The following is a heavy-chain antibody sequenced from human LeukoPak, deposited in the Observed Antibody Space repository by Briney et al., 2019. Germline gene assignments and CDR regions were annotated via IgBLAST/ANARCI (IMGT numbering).Heavy chain of an antibody. CDR3: ARVIAAAGKYYYYHYMDV. Sequence: AGTLSRSCAASGFTFSSYSMNWLRQAQGKGLEGVSFISSSSSYIYYADSVKGRFNSSRDNAKNSLYLQMNSLRAEDTAVYYCARVIAAAGKYYYYHYMDVWGKGTTVTVSS. V-gene: IGHV3-21*01. CDR2: ISSSSSYI. CDR1: GFTFSSYS. J-gene: IGHJ6*03. D-gene: IGHD6-13*01.